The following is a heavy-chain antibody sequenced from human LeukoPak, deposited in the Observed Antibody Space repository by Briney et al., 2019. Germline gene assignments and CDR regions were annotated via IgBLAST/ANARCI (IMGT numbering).Heavy chain of an antibody. CDR3: ARDLGVVEYYYSDY. CDR2: INPNSGGT. J-gene: IGHJ4*02. Sequence: ASVKVSCKASGYTFAGYYMHWVRQAPGQGLEWMGWINPNSGGTNYAQKFQGRVTMTRDTSISTAYMELSRLRSDDTAVYYCARDLGVVEYYYSDYWGQGTLVTVSS. D-gene: IGHD2-21*01. V-gene: IGHV1-2*02. CDR1: GYTFAGYY.